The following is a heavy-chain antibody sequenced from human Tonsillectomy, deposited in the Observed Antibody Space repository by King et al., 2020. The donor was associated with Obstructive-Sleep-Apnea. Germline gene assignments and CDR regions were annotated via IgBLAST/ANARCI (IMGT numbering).Heavy chain of an antibody. Sequence: QLQLQESGPGLVKPSETLSLTCTVSGGSISSYYWSWIRQPPGKGLEWIGYIYYSGSTNYNPSLKSRVTISVDTSKNQFSLKLSSVTAADTAVYYCASYTLWFGEALDNWGQGTLVTVSS. D-gene: IGHD3-10*01. J-gene: IGHJ4*02. V-gene: IGHV4-59*08. CDR2: IYYSGST. CDR1: GGSISSYY. CDR3: ASYTLWFGEALDN.